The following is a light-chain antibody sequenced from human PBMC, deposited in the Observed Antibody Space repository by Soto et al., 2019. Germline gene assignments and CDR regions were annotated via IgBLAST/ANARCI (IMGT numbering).Light chain of an antibody. J-gene: IGKJ1*01. Sequence: EMVLTQSPGTLSLSPGERATLSCRSSQSVNSNYLAWYQQKPGQAPRLLIDGASGRATGIPDRFSGSGSGTDFTLTISRLEPEDFAVYYCQQYGSSPWTFGQGTKVEIK. V-gene: IGKV3-20*01. CDR3: QQYGSSPWT. CDR1: QSVNSNY. CDR2: GAS.